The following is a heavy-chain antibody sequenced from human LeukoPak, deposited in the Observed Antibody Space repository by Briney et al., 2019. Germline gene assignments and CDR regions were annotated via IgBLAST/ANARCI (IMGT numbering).Heavy chain of an antibody. CDR3: ARSGYSSDHWDYYYYMDV. J-gene: IGHJ6*03. CDR2: IDWDDDK. Sequence: SGPALVKPTQTPTLTCTFSGFSLSTSGMCVSWIRQPPGKALEWLARIDWDDDKYYSTSLKTRLTISKDTSKNQVVLTMTNMDPVDTATYYCARSGYSSDHWDYYYYMDVWGKGTTVTVSS. V-gene: IGHV2-70*11. D-gene: IGHD6-19*01. CDR1: GFSLSTSGMC.